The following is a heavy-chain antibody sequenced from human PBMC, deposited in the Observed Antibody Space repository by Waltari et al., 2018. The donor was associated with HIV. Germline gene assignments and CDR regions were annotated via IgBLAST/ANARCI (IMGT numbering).Heavy chain of an antibody. CDR3: AGAVGYCSGGTCYSGWFDP. J-gene: IGHJ5*02. Sequence: QVQLQESGPGLVKPSETLSLTCAGSGYPISRGYYWGWIRQPPGKGLGWIGSIYQSGSTYYNPTLKSRVTLSVYTSKNHFSPQLNSVTAADTAVYYCAGAVGYCSGGTCYSGWFDPWGQGTLVTVSS. CDR2: IYQSGST. V-gene: IGHV4-38-2*01. CDR1: GYPISRGYY. D-gene: IGHD2-15*01.